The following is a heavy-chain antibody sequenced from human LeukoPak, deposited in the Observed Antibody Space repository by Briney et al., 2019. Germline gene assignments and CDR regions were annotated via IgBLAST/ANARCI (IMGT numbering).Heavy chain of an antibody. D-gene: IGHD6-13*01. J-gene: IGHJ5*02. V-gene: IGHV1-3*03. CDR3: ARDPIAAAGSHWFDP. CDR1: GYTFTSYG. CDR2: INAGNGNT. Sequence: ASVKVSCKASGYTFTSYGISWVRQAPGQRLEWMGWINAGNGNTKYSQEFQGRVTITRDTSASTAYMELSSLRSEDMVVYYCARDPIAAAGSHWFDPWGQGTLVTVSS.